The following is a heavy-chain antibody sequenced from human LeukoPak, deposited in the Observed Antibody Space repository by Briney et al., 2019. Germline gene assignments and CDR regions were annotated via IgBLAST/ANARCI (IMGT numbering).Heavy chain of an antibody. J-gene: IGHJ5*02. CDR1: GYTFTSYY. CDR2: INPSGGST. V-gene: IGHV1-46*01. Sequence: ASVKVSCKASGYTFTSYYMHWVRQAPGQGLEWMGIINPSGGSTSYAQKFQGRVTMTRDTSTSTVYMELSSLRSEDMAVYYCARGSGIAVAGTWFDPWGQGTLVTVSS. D-gene: IGHD6-19*01. CDR3: ARGSGIAVAGTWFDP.